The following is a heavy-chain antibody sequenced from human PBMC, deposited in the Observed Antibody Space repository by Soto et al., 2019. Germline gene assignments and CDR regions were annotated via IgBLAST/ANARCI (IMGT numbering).Heavy chain of an antibody. CDR3: AREGVYRGPYYYYGMAV. J-gene: IGHJ6*02. CDR1: GYTFTSYG. D-gene: IGHD3-10*01. CDR2: ISSYNANT. V-gene: IGHV1-18*01. Sequence: ASVKVSCKASGYTFTSYGISCVRQAPGQGLEWMGWISSYNANTNYEQKLQGRVTMTKDTSTNTAYMELRSLKFDDTAVYYCAREGVYRGPYYYYGMAVWXQGTTVTVSS.